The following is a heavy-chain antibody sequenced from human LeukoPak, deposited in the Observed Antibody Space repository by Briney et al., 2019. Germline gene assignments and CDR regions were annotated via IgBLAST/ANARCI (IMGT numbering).Heavy chain of an antibody. CDR1: GGSISSYY. CDR3: ARLRRPHAFDI. V-gene: IGHV4-39*01. Sequence: SETLSLTCTVSGGSISSYYWGWIRQPPGKGLEWIGSIYYSGSTYYNPSLKSRVTISVDTSKNQFSLKLSSVTAADTAVYYCARLRRPHAFDIWGQGTMVTVSS. J-gene: IGHJ3*02. CDR2: IYYSGST.